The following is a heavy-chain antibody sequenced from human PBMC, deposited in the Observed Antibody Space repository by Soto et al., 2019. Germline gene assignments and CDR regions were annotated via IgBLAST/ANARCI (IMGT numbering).Heavy chain of an antibody. CDR2: IRDGGEST. D-gene: IGHD2-15*01. CDR3: VPHVQCSCGSCHYDAFDI. Sequence: EVQLLESGGGLVQPGESLRLSCAFSGFIFGNYMMTWVRQAPGKGLEWVSTIRDGGESTYYADSVKGRFTISRDNSKNTLYLQMDSLGVEDTAVYYCVPHVQCSCGSCHYDAFDIRGQGTMVTVSS. V-gene: IGHV3-23*01. J-gene: IGHJ3*02. CDR1: GFIFGNYM.